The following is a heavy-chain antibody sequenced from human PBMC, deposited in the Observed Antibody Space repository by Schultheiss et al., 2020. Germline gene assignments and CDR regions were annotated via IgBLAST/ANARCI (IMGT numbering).Heavy chain of an antibody. J-gene: IGHJ4*02. CDR3: ARAPLGGWLTN. Sequence: SETLSLTCTVSGYSISSGYYWGWIRQPAGKGLEWIGRIYTSGSTNYNPSLKSRVTISLDTSKNQFSLKLSSVTAADTAVYYCARAPLGGWLTNWGQGTLVTVSS. D-gene: IGHD2-15*01. CDR1: GYSISSGYY. CDR2: IYTSGST. V-gene: IGHV4-61*02.